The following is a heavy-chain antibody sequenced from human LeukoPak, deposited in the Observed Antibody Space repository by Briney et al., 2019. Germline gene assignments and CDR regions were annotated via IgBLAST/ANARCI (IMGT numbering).Heavy chain of an antibody. J-gene: IGHJ6*03. Sequence: SVKVSCKASGGTFSSYAISWVRQAPGQGLEWMGGIIPIFGTANYAQKFQGRVTITTDESTSTAYMELSSLRSEDTAVYYCARSWAPIAVYYYYMDVRAKGPRSPSP. D-gene: IGHD2-21*01. CDR1: GGTFSSYA. CDR3: ARSWAPIAVYYYYMDV. V-gene: IGHV1-69*05. CDR2: IIPIFGTA.